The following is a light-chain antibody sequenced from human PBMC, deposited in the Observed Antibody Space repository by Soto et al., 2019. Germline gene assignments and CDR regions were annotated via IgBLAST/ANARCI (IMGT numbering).Light chain of an antibody. Sequence: QSVLTQPPSASGSPGQSVTISCTGTSSDVGGYNYVSWYRQHPGKAPKLMIYEVSKRPSGVPDRFSGSKSGNTASLTVSGLQAEDEADYYCRSYAGSNNYVFGTGNKVTVL. V-gene: IGLV2-8*01. J-gene: IGLJ1*01. CDR1: SSDVGGYNY. CDR3: RSYAGSNNYV. CDR2: EVS.